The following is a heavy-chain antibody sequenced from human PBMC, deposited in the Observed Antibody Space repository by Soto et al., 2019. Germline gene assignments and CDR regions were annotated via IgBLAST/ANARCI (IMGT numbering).Heavy chain of an antibody. J-gene: IGHJ4*02. CDR2: ISYDGRKK. CDR1: GFTFSSYA. Sequence: QVQLVESGGGVVQPGRSLRLSCAASGFTFSSYAMHWVCQAPGKGLERVAVISYDGRKKYYADSVKGLFTISRDNSKNTLYLQMNSLRAEDTAVYYCARDPGGSQDYWGQGTLVTVSS. D-gene: IGHD1-26*01. CDR3: ARDPGGSQDY. V-gene: IGHV3-30*04.